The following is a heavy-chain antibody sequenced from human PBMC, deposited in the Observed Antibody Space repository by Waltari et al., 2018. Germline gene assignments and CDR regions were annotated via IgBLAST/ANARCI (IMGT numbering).Heavy chain of an antibody. CDR2: IYYSGST. V-gene: IGHV4-39*01. J-gene: IGHJ6*02. Sequence: QLQLQESGPGLVKPSETLSLTCAVSGGSISSNNYYWDWIRQPPGKGFEWIGSIYYSGSTNYNPSLKSRVTISVDTSKNHFSLKLGSVTAADTSLYYCARHSAYAGTGYYYGMDVWGQGTTVTVSS. D-gene: IGHD6-13*01. CDR3: ARHSAYAGTGYYYGMDV. CDR1: GGSISSNNYY.